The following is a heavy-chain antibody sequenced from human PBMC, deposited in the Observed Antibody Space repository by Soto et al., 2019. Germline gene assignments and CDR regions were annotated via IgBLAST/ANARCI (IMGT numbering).Heavy chain of an antibody. CDR1: GGTFSSYA. D-gene: IGHD6-6*01. CDR3: ARKGIEAQTNWFDP. Sequence: ASVKVSCKASGGTFSSYAISWVRQAPGQGLEWMGGIIPIFGTANYAQKFQGRVTITADKSTSTAYMELSSLRSEDTAVYYCARKGIEAQTNWFDPWGQGTLVTVSS. V-gene: IGHV1-69*06. J-gene: IGHJ5*02. CDR2: IIPIFGTA.